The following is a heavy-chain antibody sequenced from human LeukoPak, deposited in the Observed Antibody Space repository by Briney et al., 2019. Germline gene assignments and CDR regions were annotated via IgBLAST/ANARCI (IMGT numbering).Heavy chain of an antibody. J-gene: IGHJ4*02. CDR3: ARDQPIGYNYGYPFDN. CDR1: GFTFSSYS. D-gene: IGHD5-18*01. Sequence: GGSLRLSCAASGFTFSSYSMNWVRQAPGKGLEWVSYISSSSSTIYYADSVKGRFTISRDNAKNSLYLQMNSLRVEDTAVYYCARDQPIGYNYGYPFDNWGQGTLVTVSS. CDR2: ISSSSSTI. V-gene: IGHV3-48*01.